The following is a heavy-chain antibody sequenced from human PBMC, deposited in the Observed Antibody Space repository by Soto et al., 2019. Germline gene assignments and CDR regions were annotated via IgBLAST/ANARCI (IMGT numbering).Heavy chain of an antibody. CDR3: VKARIAAAGAGWFDP. CDR1: GFTFSSYA. Sequence: GGSLRLSCAASGFTFSSYAMHWVRQAPGKGLEWVAVISYDGSNKYYADSVKGRFTISRDNSKNTLYLQMSSLRAEDTAVYYCVKARIAAAGAGWFDPWGLGTLVTVSS. CDR2: ISYDGSNK. J-gene: IGHJ5*02. D-gene: IGHD6-13*01. V-gene: IGHV3-30*14.